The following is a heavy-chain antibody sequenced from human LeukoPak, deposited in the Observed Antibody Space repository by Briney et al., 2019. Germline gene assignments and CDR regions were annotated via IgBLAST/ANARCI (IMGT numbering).Heavy chain of an antibody. Sequence: GGSLRLSCAASGFTFSSYSMNWVRQAPGKGLEWVSSISSSSSYIYYADSVKGRFTISRDNAKNSLYLQMNSLRAEDTAVYYCARDHKAAAGRNFDYWGQGTLVTVSS. J-gene: IGHJ4*02. D-gene: IGHD6-13*01. CDR2: ISSSSSYI. CDR1: GFTFSSYS. CDR3: ARDHKAAAGRNFDY. V-gene: IGHV3-21*01.